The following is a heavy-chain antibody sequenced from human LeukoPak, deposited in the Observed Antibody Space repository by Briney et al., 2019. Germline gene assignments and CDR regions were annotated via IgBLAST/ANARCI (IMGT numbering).Heavy chain of an antibody. J-gene: IGHJ4*02. V-gene: IGHV4-39*07. CDR3: ARVGRAYGASTSPPHD. Sequence: PSETLSLTCTASGGTISSGRFYWGWIRQPPGKDLEWIGSIYYTGSTYYNPSLKSRVTISVDTSKKQFSLKLTSVTAADTAVYYCARVGRAYGASTSPPHDWGQGTLVTVSS. CDR1: GGTISSGRFY. D-gene: IGHD4-17*01. CDR2: IYYTGST.